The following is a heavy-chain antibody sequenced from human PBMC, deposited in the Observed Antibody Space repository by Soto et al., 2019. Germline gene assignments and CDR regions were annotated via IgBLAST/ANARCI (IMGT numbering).Heavy chain of an antibody. CDR3: AGANWNYAGAHSYYYYGMDV. CDR2: IIPIFGTA. CDR1: GGTFSSYA. J-gene: IGHJ6*02. V-gene: IGHV1-69*12. D-gene: IGHD1-7*01. Sequence: QVQLVQSGAEVKKPGSSVKVSCKASGGTFSSYAISWVRQAPGQGLEWMGGIIPIFGTANYAQKFQGRVTITADESTSTAYMELSSLRSEDTAVYYCAGANWNYAGAHSYYYYGMDVWGQGTTVTVSS.